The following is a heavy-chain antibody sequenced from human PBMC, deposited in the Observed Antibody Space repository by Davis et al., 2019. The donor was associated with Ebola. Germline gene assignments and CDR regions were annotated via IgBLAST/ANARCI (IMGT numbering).Heavy chain of an antibody. CDR1: GGSISSYY. Sequence: ETLSLTCTVSGGSISSYYWSWVRQAPGKGLEWVANIKQDGSEKYYVDSVKGRFTISRDNAKNSLYLQMNSLRAEDTAVYYCAREVGTTGIQNYWGQGTLVTVSS. V-gene: IGHV3-7*01. CDR2: IKQDGSEK. CDR3: AREVGTTGIQNY. J-gene: IGHJ4*02. D-gene: IGHD1-1*01.